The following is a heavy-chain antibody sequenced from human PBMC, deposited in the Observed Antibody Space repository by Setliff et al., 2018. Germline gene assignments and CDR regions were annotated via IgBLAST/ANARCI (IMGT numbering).Heavy chain of an antibody. V-gene: IGHV4-39*01. CDR1: GGSISSGTYY. Sequence: SETLSLTCTVSGGSISSGTYYWGWIRQPPGKGLEWIGSIHYSGSTYYNPSLKSRVTVSVDTSKNQFSLKLSSVTAADTAVYYRAKHDGRSSFDYWGQGTLVTVSS. CDR3: AKHDGRSSFDY. J-gene: IGHJ4*02. D-gene: IGHD6-6*01. CDR2: IHYSGST.